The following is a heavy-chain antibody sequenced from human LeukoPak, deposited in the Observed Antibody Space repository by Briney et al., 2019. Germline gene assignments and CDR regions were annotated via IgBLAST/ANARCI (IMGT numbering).Heavy chain of an antibody. CDR1: GGSISGYY. CDR3: ARGEAGTAMPYLGY. CDR2: INHSGST. Sequence: PSETLSLTCAVYGGSISGYYWSWIRQYPGMGLEWIGEINHSGSTNYNPSLKSRFTISVDTSKSQFSLKLSSVTAADTAVYYCARGEAGTAMPYLGYWGQGTLVSASS. J-gene: IGHJ4*02. D-gene: IGHD5-18*01. V-gene: IGHV4-34*01.